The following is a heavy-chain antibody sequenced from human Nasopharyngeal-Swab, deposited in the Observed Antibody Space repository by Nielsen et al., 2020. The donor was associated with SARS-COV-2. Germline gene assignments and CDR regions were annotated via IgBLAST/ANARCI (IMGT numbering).Heavy chain of an antibody. J-gene: IGHJ6*02. D-gene: IGHD2-2*01. CDR1: GGSFSGYY. CDR3: ARNRVSSTSEAPNYYYYYGMDV. Sequence: GSLRLSCAVYGGSFSGYYWSWIRQPPGKGLEWIGEINHSGSTNYNPSLKSRVTISVDTSKNQFSLKLSSVTAADTAVYYCARNRVSSTSEAPNYYYYYGMDVWGQGTTVTVSS. V-gene: IGHV4-34*01. CDR2: INHSGST.